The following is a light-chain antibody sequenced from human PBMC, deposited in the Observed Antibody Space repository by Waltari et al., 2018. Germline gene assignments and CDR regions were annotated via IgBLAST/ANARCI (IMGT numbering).Light chain of an antibody. V-gene: IGKV2-28*01. CDR2: LGS. CDR3: MQALQTPRT. J-gene: IGKJ1*01. Sequence: DIVMTQSPLSLPVTPGEPASISCRSSQSLLHSNGKNYLDWYLQKPGQSPQVLIYLGSNRCSGVPERFSCSGSGTDFTLEISRVEAEDVGVYYCMQALQTPRTFGQGTKVEIK. CDR1: QSLLHSNGKNY.